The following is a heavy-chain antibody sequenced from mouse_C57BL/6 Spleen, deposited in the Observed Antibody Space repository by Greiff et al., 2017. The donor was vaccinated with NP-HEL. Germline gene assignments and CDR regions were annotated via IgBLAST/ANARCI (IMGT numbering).Heavy chain of an antibody. V-gene: IGHV5-17*01. Sequence: DVQLQESGGGLVKPGGSLKLSCAASGFTFSDYGMHWVRQAPEKGLEWVAYISSGSSTIYYADTVKGRFTISRDNAKNTLFLQMTSLRSEDTAMYYCAREDGNYGWYFDVWGTGTTVTVSS. CDR1: GFTFSDYG. D-gene: IGHD2-1*01. J-gene: IGHJ1*03. CDR2: ISSGSSTI. CDR3: AREDGNYGWYFDV.